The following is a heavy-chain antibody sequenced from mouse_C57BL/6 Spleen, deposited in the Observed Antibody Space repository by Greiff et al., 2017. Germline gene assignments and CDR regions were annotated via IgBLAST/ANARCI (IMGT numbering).Heavy chain of an antibody. J-gene: IGHJ2*01. CDR3: ARYYYGSSYCFDY. Sequence: QVQLQQPGAELVKPGASVKLSCKASGYTFTSYWMQWVKQRPGQGLEWIGEIDPSDSYTNYNQKFKGKATLTVDTSSSTAYMQLSSLTSEDSAVYYCARYYYGSSYCFDYWGQGTTLTVSS. CDR1: GYTFTSYW. CDR2: IDPSDSYT. D-gene: IGHD1-1*01. V-gene: IGHV1-50*01.